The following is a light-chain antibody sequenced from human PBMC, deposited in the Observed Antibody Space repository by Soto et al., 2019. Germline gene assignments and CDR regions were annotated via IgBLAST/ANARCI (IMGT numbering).Light chain of an antibody. J-gene: IGKJ3*01. CDR1: QSVSSNY. CDR2: GAS. Sequence: EIVLAQSPGTLSLSPGERATLSCRTSQSVSSNYLAWYQQKPGQAPRLLIYGASNRATGIPARFSGSGSGTDFTLTISSLEPEDFAVYYCQLRNNWPPEVTFGPGTKVDIK. CDR3: QLRNNWPPEVT. V-gene: IGKV3-11*01.